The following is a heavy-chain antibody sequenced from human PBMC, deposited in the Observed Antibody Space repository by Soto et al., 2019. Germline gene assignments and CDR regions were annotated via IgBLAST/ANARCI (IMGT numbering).Heavy chain of an antibody. CDR3: ARDLYARTAMVTNDAFDI. CDR2: ISSSGSTI. CDR1: GFTFSDYY. Sequence: GGSLRLSCAASGFTFSDYYMSWIRQAPGKGLEWVSYISSSGSTIYYADSVKGRFTISRDNAKNSLYLQMNSLRAEDTAVYYCARDLYARTAMVTNDAFDIWGQGTMVTVSS. V-gene: IGHV3-11*01. J-gene: IGHJ3*02. D-gene: IGHD5-18*01.